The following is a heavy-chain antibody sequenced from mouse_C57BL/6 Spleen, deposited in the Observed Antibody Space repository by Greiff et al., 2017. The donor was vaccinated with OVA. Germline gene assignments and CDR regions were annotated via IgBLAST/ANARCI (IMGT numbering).Heavy chain of an antibody. J-gene: IGHJ4*01. V-gene: IGHV5-17*01. CDR3: ASQELGRRDYYAMDY. D-gene: IGHD4-1*01. CDR2: ISSGSSTI. CDR1: GFTFSDYG. Sequence: EVQRVESGGGLVKPGGSLKLSCAASGFTFSDYGMHWVRQAPEKGLEWVAYISSGSSTIYYADTVKGRFTISRDNAKNTLFLQMTSLRSEDTAMYYCASQELGRRDYYAMDYWGQGTSVTVSS.